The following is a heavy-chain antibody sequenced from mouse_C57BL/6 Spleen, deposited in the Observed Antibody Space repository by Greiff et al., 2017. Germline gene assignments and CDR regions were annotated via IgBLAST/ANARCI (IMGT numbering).Heavy chain of an antibody. D-gene: IGHD2-4*01. CDR2: ISYDGSN. J-gene: IGHJ1*03. CDR1: GYSITSGYY. V-gene: IGHV3-6*01. Sequence: DVKLQESGPGLVKPSQSLSLTCSVTGYSITSGYYWNWIRQFPGNKLEWMGYISYDGSNNYNPSLKNRISITRDTSKNQFFLKLNSVTTEDTATYYCARDGGLRYWYFDVWGTGTTVTVSS. CDR3: ARDGGLRYWYFDV.